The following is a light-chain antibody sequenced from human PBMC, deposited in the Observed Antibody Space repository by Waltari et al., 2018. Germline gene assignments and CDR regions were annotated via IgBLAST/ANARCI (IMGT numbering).Light chain of an antibody. J-gene: IGKJ5*01. CDR1: QSLVHSYGNIY. V-gene: IGKV2-30*02. CDR2: KVS. CDR3: MQGTYWPSIT. Sequence: DVVMTQSPLSLPVTLGQPASISCRSSQSLVHSYGNIYLHWFQQRPGQSARRLIYKVSNRDSGVPDRFSGSGSGTDFTLKISRVEAEDVGVYYCMQGTYWPSITFGQGTRLEIK.